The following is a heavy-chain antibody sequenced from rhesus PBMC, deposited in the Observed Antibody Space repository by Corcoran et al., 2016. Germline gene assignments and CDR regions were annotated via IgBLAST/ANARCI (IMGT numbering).Heavy chain of an antibody. D-gene: IGHD4-35*01. V-gene: IGHV4-165*02. CDR1: GGSINGYY. CDR3: AKTTFYGNSWYFDI. CDR2: IGVSSVST. Sequence: QVQLQESGPGLVKPSETLSLTCAVSGGSINGYYWNWIRQPPGKGLEWIGYIGVSSVSTYYNPSLKSRVTMSTDTSKNQFSLRLSSVTAADTAVYYCAKTTFYGNSWYFDIWGPGTPITISS. J-gene: IGHJ2*01.